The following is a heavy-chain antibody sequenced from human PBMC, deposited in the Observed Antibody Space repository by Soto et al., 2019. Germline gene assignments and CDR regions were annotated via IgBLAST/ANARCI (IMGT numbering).Heavy chain of an antibody. CDR3: ARVMAYEQQLVPFDY. CDR1: GYTFIGYY. CDR2: VNPHTGGT. Sequence: QVQLVQSGAEVKKPGASVKVSCKTSGYTFIGYYLNWVRQTPGQGLEWMGWVNPHTGGTHYAQKFDGRVTMNRDTSTYTAYMELSGLKFDDRATYFCARVMAYEQQLVPFDYWGQGTLVTVSS. V-gene: IGHV1-2*02. D-gene: IGHD6-13*01. J-gene: IGHJ4*02.